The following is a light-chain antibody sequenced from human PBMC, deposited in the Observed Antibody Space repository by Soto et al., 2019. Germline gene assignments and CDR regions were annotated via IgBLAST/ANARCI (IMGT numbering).Light chain of an antibody. V-gene: IGLV2-14*01. CDR2: GVS. CDR3: SSSTSSNTLV. CDR1: TNDIGSSDY. Sequence: LTQPASVSASPGQSITISCTGGTNDIGSSDYVSWYQQHPGKAPKLIIYGVSKRPSGTSDRFSGSKSGNTASLTSSGLQADDEADYYCSSSTSSNTLVFGGGTKVTVL. J-gene: IGLJ3*02.